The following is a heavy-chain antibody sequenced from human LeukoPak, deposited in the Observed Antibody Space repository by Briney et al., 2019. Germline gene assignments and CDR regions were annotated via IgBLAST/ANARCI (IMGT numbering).Heavy chain of an antibody. CDR2: INKDGSVT. CDR3: ARDSPGYGGYSY. D-gene: IGHD5-12*01. V-gene: IGHV3-74*01. J-gene: IGHJ4*02. Sequence: GGSLRLSCAASGFTFSSSWIHWVRQAPGKGLVWVSRINKDGSVTDYAESVKGRFTISRDNAKNSLYLQINSLRAEDTAVYYCARDSPGYGGYSYWGQGTLVTVSS. CDR1: GFTFSSSW.